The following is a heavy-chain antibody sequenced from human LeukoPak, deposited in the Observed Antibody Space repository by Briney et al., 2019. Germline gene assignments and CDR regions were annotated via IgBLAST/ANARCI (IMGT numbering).Heavy chain of an antibody. CDR3: TRASLGYDK. J-gene: IGHJ4*02. V-gene: IGHV3-7*01. CDR2: IKPDGTEK. D-gene: IGHD3-9*01. Sequence: PGGSLRLSCIASGFHFSSYWMSWTRRAPGKGLEWVVNIKPDGTEKYYVDSVKGRFTISRDNAKSSLFLQMNSLRAEDTAVYYCTRASLGYDKWGQGTLVTVSS. CDR1: GFHFSSYW.